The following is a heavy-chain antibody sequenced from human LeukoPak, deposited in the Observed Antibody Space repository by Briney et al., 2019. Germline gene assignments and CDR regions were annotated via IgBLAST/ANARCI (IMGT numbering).Heavy chain of an antibody. V-gene: IGHV1-2*02. CDR3: ARFGGLKRAGYSYGYGVDY. CDR2: INPNSGGT. J-gene: IGHJ4*02. CDR1: GYTFTGYY. Sequence: RASVKVSCKASGYTFTGYYMHWVRQAPGQGLEWMGWINPNSGGTNYAQKFQGRVTMTRDTSISTAYMELSRLGSDDTAVYYCARFGGLKRAGYSYGYGVDYWGQGTLVTVSS. D-gene: IGHD5-18*01.